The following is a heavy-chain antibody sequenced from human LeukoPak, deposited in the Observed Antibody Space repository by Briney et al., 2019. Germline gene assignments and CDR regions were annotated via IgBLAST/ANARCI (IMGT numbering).Heavy chain of an antibody. D-gene: IGHD3/OR15-3a*01. CDR2: MNPNSGNT. CDR3: ARVPYNFGSGGSDGWFDP. Sequence: WASVKVSCKASGYTFTSYDINWVRQATGQGLEWMGWMNPNSGNTGYAQKFQGRVTMTRNTSISTAYMELSSLRSEDTAVYYCARVPYNFGSGGSDGWFDPWGQGSLVIVSS. V-gene: IGHV1-8*01. CDR1: GYTFTSYD. J-gene: IGHJ5*02.